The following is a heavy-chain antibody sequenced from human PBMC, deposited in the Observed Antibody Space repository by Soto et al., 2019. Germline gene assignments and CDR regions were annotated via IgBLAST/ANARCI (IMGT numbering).Heavy chain of an antibody. Sequence: PSETLSLTCVVSGASISSGGYSWTWIRQPPGKALEWIGYIYYSGGTNYNPSLKSRVTISMDRSNNQFSLRLNSVTAADTAVYYCAREMTAVTATGDWFDPWGQGTLVTVSS. CDR1: GASISSGGYS. J-gene: IGHJ5*02. CDR2: IYYSGGT. CDR3: AREMTAVTATGDWFDP. D-gene: IGHD4-17*01. V-gene: IGHV4-30-2*01.